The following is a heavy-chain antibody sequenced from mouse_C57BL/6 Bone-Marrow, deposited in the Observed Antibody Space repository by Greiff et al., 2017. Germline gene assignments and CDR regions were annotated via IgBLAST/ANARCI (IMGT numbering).Heavy chain of an antibody. CDR2: IDPSDSYT. CDR3: ARSNH. CDR1: GYTFTSYW. V-gene: IGHV1-50*01. J-gene: IGHJ3*01. Sequence: QVQLQQPGAELVKPGASVKLSCKASGYTFTSYWMQWVKQRPGQGLEWIGEIDPSDSYTNYNQKVKGKATLTVDTSSSQAYMQLSSLTSEDSAVYYCARSNHWGQGTLVTVSA.